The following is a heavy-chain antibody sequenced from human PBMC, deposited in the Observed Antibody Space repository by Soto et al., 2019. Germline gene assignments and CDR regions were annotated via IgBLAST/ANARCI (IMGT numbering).Heavy chain of an antibody. CDR2: IYYSGST. CDR1: GGSISSSAYY. V-gene: IGHV4-39*01. CDR3: ARHGYCSGGSCYSGPIDY. Sequence: QLQLQESGPGLVRPSETLSLTCTVSGGSISSSAYYWGWIRQPPGKGLEWIGTIYYSGSTYYNPSLKSPVTFTLDTSKNPFSPKLNSVTAAETAVYYCARHGYCSGGSCYSGPIDYWGQGTLVTVSS. D-gene: IGHD2-15*01. J-gene: IGHJ4*02.